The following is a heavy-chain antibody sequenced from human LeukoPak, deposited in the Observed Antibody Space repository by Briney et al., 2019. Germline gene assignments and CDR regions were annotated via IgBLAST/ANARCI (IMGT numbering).Heavy chain of an antibody. J-gene: IGHJ5*02. V-gene: IGHV1-2*02. CDR2: INPNSGGT. D-gene: IGHD2-2*01. CDR3: AREEGYCSSTSCPNLFDP. Sequence: ASVKVSFMASGYTFTGYYMHWVRQAPGQGLEWMGWINPNSGGTNYAQKFQGRVTMTRDTSISTAYMELSRLRSDDTAVYYCAREEGYCSSTSCPNLFDPWGQGTLVTVSS. CDR1: GYTFTGYY.